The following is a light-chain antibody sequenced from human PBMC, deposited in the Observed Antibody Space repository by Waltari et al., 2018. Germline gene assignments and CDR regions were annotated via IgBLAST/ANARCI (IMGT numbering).Light chain of an antibody. J-gene: IGLJ3*02. V-gene: IGLV2-14*01. Sequence: QSALTQPASVSGSLGQSISISCAGTSNDVGAHNLVSWYQQSPARAPKLFIYEGTNRPSGISSRFSGSKSGNTASLTISGLQSEDEAEYFCSSYSTTFTVLFGGGTKVTV. CDR3: SSYSTTFTVL. CDR1: SNDVGAHNL. CDR2: EGT.